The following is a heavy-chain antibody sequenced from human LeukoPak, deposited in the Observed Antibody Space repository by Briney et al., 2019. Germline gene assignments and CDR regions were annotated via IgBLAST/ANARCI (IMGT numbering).Heavy chain of an antibody. CDR2: LSGSGGST. J-gene: IGHJ3*02. V-gene: IGHV3-23*01. Sequence: GGSLRLSCAASGFSLSNFGVSWVRQAPGKGLEWVSGLSGSGGSTYYPDSVKGRFTISRDNSKNTLYLQMNSLRAEDTAVYYCAKDLRICAGDCRDAFDIWGQGTTVIVSP. CDR1: GFSLSNFG. CDR3: AKDLRICAGDCRDAFDI. D-gene: IGHD2-21*02.